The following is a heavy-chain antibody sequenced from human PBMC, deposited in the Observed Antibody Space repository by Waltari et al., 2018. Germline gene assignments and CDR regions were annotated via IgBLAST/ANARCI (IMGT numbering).Heavy chain of an antibody. V-gene: IGHV3-49*03. CDR2: IRSKAYGGTT. CDR3: TRGVGYSSSSAEGY. D-gene: IGHD6-6*01. CDR1: GFNFGDYA. J-gene: IGHJ4*02. Sequence: EVQLVESGGGLVQPGRSLRLSCTASGFNFGDYAMSWFRQAPGKGLEWVGFIRSKAYGGTTEYAASVKGRFTISRDDSKSIAYLQMNSLKTEDTAVYYCTRGVGYSSSSAEGYWGQGTLVTVSS.